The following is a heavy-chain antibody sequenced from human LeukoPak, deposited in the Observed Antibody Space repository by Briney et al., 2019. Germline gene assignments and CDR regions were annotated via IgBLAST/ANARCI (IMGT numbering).Heavy chain of an antibody. J-gene: IGHJ6*02. Sequence: ASVKVSCKASGYTFTSYGISWVRQAPGQGLEWMGWMNPNSGNTGYAQKFQGRVTMTRNTSISTAYMELSSLRSEDTAVYYCARSRWYSSMDVWGQGTTVTVSS. CDR3: ARSRWYSSMDV. D-gene: IGHD6-13*01. V-gene: IGHV1-8*02. CDR2: MNPNSGNT. CDR1: GYTFTSYG.